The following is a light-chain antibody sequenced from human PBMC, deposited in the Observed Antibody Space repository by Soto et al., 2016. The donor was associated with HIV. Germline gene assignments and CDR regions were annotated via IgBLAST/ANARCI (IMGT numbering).Light chain of an antibody. CDR1: QGITTY. CDR2: DTS. J-gene: IGKJ2*01. Sequence: AIRMTQSPSSLSASIGDRVTITCRASQGITTYLAWYQQKPGKAPNLLIYDTSTLQSGVPSRFSGSRSRTDFTLTISCLQSEDFATYHCQQYYSYPYTFGQGTKLEIK. CDR3: QQYYSYPYT. V-gene: IGKV1-8*01.